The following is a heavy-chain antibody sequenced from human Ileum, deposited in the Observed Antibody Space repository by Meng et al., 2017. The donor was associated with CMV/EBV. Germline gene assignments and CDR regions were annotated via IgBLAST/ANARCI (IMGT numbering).Heavy chain of an antibody. V-gene: IGHV3-21*01. J-gene: IGHJ5*02. CDR3: VRDRIMSSGWFNVRHTWFDV. CDR2: IILNNYR. CDR1: GFTFSSYT. D-gene: IGHD6-19*01. Sequence: GGSLRLSCETSGFTFSSYTMNWVRQPPGKGLEWVASIILNNYRDYADSVKGRFTISRDNAKNSLYLQMNNLRAEDTAVYYCVRDRIMSSGWFNVRHTWFDVWGQGTLVTVSS.